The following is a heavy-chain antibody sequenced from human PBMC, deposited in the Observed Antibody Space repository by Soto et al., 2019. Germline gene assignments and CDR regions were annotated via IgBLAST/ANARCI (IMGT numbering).Heavy chain of an antibody. D-gene: IGHD6-13*01. J-gene: IGHJ4*02. CDR2: ISGSGVST. CDR3: AKEHHYSSSWSEFDY. CDR1: GFTFSSYA. V-gene: IGHV3-23*01. Sequence: EVQLLESGGGLVQPGGSLRLSCAASGFTFSSYAMSWVRQAPGKGLEWVSAISGSGVSTYYADSVKGRFTISRDNPKNTLYLQMNSLRAEDTAVYYCAKEHHYSSSWSEFDYWGQGTLVTVSS.